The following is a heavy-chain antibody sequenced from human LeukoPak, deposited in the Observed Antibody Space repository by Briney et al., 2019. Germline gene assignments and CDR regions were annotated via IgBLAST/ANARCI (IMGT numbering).Heavy chain of an antibody. CDR3: AKGYYDFWSGYFGDY. Sequence: GGSLRLSCAASGFTFSSYGMHWVRQAPGKGLEWVAFIRYDGSDKYFADSVKGRFTISRDSSKNTLYLQMNSLRAEDTAVYYCAKGYYDFWSGYFGDYWGQGSLVTVSS. J-gene: IGHJ4*02. V-gene: IGHV3-30*02. CDR1: GFTFSSYG. CDR2: IRYDGSDK. D-gene: IGHD3-3*01.